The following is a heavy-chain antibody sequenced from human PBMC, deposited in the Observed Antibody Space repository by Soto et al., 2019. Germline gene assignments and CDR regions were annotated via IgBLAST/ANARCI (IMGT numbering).Heavy chain of an antibody. D-gene: IGHD2-8*01. Sequence: EVQLVESGGGLVKPGGSLRLSCAASGFTFDNAWMRWVRQAPGKGLEWVGRIKSKTDGGTEDYAAPVKGRFTISRDDSKNTLFLQMNSLKTEDTAVYYCTTDRGHMYDFDYWGQGTLVPVSS. CDR3: TTDRGHMYDFDY. CDR2: IKSKTDGGTE. V-gene: IGHV3-15*01. J-gene: IGHJ4*02. CDR1: GFTFDNAW.